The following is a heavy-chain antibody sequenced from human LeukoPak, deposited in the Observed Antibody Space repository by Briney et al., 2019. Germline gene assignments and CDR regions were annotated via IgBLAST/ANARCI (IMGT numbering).Heavy chain of an antibody. V-gene: IGHV4-38-2*01. J-gene: IGHJ4*02. CDR2: SYRSGST. D-gene: IGHD4-11*01. CDR3: ARVSTTVAVKY. Sequence: TSETLSLTCAVSGYSISSDYYWGWIRQPPGKGLEWIGNSYRSGSTDYNPSLKSRVTISVDTSKNQFSLKLSSATAADTAVYYCARVSTTVAVKYWGQGILVPISS. CDR1: GYSISSDYY.